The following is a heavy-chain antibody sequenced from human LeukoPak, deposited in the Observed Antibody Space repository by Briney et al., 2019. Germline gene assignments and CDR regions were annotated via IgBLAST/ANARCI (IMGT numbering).Heavy chain of an antibody. V-gene: IGHV3-23*01. CDR3: ARVNLGYSSEDY. D-gene: IGHD5-18*01. Sequence: GGSLRLSCAASGFTFSSYGMSWVRQAPGKGLEWVSAISGNGGSTYYADSVKGRFTISRDNSKNTLYLQMNSLRAEDTAVYYCARVNLGYSSEDYWGQGTLVTVSS. CDR1: GFTFSSYG. CDR2: ISGNGGST. J-gene: IGHJ4*02.